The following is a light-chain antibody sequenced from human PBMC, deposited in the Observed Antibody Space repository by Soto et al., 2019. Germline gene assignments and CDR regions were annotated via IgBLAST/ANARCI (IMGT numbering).Light chain of an antibody. CDR2: SNN. CDR1: SSNIGSNT. J-gene: IGLJ1*01. CDR3: AAWDDSLSGFYV. Sequence: QSVLTQPPSASGTPGQRVTISCSGSSSNIGSNTVNWYQQLPGTAPKLLIYSNNQRPSGVPDRSSGSKSGTSASLAISGLQSEDEADYYCAAWDDSLSGFYVFGTGTKVTVL. V-gene: IGLV1-44*01.